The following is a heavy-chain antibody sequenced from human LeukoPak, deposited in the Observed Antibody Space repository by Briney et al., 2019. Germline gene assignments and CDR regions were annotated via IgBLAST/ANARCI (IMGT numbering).Heavy chain of an antibody. D-gene: IGHD3-10*01. Sequence: PSETLSLTCTVSGGSISSSSYYWGWIRQPPGKGLEWIGSIYYSGSTYYNPSLKSRVTISVDTSKNQFSLKLSSVTAADTAVYYCARHPPSTPTLWFGETIYGMDVWGQGTTVTVSS. CDR3: ARHPPSTPTLWFGETIYGMDV. V-gene: IGHV4-39*01. CDR2: IYYSGST. CDR1: GGSISSSSYY. J-gene: IGHJ6*02.